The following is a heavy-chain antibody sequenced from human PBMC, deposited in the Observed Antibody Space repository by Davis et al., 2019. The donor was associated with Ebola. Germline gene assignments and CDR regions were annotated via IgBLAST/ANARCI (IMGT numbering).Heavy chain of an antibody. J-gene: IGHJ4*02. Sequence: PSETLSLTCTVSGGSISSSSYYWGWIRQPPGKGLEWIGEINHSGSTNYNPSLKSRVTISVDTSKNQFSLKLSSVTAADTAVYYCATFPGVSAHDYVDYWGQGTLVTVSS. CDR1: GGSISSSSYY. V-gene: IGHV4-39*07. CDR2: INHSGST. D-gene: IGHD7-27*01. CDR3: ATFPGVSAHDYVDY.